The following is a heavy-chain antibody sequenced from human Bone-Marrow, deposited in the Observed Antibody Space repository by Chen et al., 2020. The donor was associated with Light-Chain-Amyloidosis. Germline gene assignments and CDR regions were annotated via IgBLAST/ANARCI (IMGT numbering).Heavy chain of an antibody. V-gene: IGHV4-61*09. CDR2: IYTSGST. J-gene: IGHJ5*02. Sequence: IRQPAGKGLEWIGHIYTSGSTSYNPSLRSRVTMSLDTSKNAVSMSLTSVTAADTAVYYCARYQIEGGTRFYPWGQGVLVTVSS. CDR3: ARYQIEGGTRFYP.